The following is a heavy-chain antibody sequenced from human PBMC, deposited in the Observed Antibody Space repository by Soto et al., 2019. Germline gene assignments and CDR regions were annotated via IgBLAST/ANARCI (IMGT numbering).Heavy chain of an antibody. D-gene: IGHD6-19*01. CDR2: IYSGGST. J-gene: IGHJ4*02. V-gene: IGHV3-66*01. CDR1: GFTVSSNY. Sequence: GGSMILSCAASGFTVSSNYMIWVRPAPGKGLEWVSVIYSGGSTYYADSVKGRFTISRDNSKNTLYLQMNSLRAEDTAVYYCARDSTQPYAVAGNYWGQGTLVTVSS. CDR3: ARDSTQPYAVAGNY.